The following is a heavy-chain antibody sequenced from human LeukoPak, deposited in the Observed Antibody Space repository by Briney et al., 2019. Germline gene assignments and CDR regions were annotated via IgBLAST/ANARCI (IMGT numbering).Heavy chain of an antibody. Sequence: PGGSLRLSCAVSGLTLSNVWMNWVRQAPGKGLEWVGRIKSKTAGGTTDFAAPVKGRFTISRDDSKNTLYLQMNSLTSEDTAVYYCTQGSGQYYDYWGQGTPVTVSS. V-gene: IGHV3-15*07. J-gene: IGHJ4*02. D-gene: IGHD3-22*01. CDR3: TQGSGQYYDY. CDR2: IKSKTAGGTT. CDR1: GLTLSNVW.